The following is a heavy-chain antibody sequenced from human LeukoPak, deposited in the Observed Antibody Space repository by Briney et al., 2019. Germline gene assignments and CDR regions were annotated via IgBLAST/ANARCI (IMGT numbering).Heavy chain of an antibody. V-gene: IGHV3-30*04. J-gene: IGHJ3*02. Sequence: PGGSLRLSCAASGFTFSSYAIHWVRQAPGKGLEWVAVISDDGRNKYYADSVKGRFTISRDNSKNTLYLQMNSLRVEDTAVYYCAEDRGGQFDAFDIWGQGTMVTVSS. CDR1: GFTFSSYA. CDR3: AEDRGGQFDAFDI. D-gene: IGHD3-10*01. CDR2: ISDDGRNK.